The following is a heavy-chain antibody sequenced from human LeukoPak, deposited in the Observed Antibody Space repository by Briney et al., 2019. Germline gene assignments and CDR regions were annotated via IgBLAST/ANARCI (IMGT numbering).Heavy chain of an antibody. Sequence: GGSLRPSCAASGFTFSSYGMTWVRQAPGKGLDWVSLISVSVGSTYYADSVRGRFTISRDNSKNTLYLQMNSLRAEDTAVYYCASGYDAFDIWGQGTMVTVSS. J-gene: IGHJ3*02. CDR3: ASGYDAFDI. CDR1: GFTFSSYG. V-gene: IGHV3-23*01. D-gene: IGHD6-25*01. CDR2: ISVSVGST.